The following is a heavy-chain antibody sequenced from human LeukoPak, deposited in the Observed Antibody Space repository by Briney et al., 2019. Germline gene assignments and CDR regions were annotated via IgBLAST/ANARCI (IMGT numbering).Heavy chain of an antibody. J-gene: IGHJ4*02. CDR3: ARTGVSAAAGTGYYFDY. V-gene: IGHV3-30*03. Sequence: PGGSLRLSCAASGFTFRSYGMHWVRQAPGKGLEWVAVISYDGSNKYYADSVKGRFTISRDNSKNTLYLQMNSLRAEDTAVYYCARTGVSAAAGTGYYFDYWGQGTLVTVSS. CDR2: ISYDGSNK. D-gene: IGHD6-13*01. CDR1: GFTFRSYG.